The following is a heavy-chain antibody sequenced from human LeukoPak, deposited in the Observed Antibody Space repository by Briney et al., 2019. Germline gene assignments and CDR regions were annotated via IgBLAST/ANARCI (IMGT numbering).Heavy chain of an antibody. D-gene: IGHD2-2*01. CDR1: GFTFSSYS. J-gene: IGHJ4*02. Sequence: GGSLRLSCAASGFTFSSYSMNWVRQAPGKGLEWVSSISSSSSYIYYADSVKGRFTISRDNAKNSLYLQMNSLRAEDTAVYYCASMLRYCSSTSCYVFDYWGQGTLVTVSS. CDR3: ASMLRYCSSTSCYVFDY. CDR2: ISSSSSYI. V-gene: IGHV3-21*01.